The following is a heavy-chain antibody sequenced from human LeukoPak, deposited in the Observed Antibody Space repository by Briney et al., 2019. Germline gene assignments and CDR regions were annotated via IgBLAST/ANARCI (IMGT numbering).Heavy chain of an antibody. CDR3: ARTLYDSSGYPPPYYFDY. CDR1: GFTFRSYS. D-gene: IGHD3-22*01. J-gene: IGHJ4*02. Sequence: PGGSLRLSCEASGFTFRSYSMNWVRQAPGKGLEWVSYISSSTTTIYYADSMKGRFTISRDNSKNTLYLQMNSLRAEDTAVYYCARTLYDSSGYPPPYYFDYWGQGTLVTVSS. CDR2: ISSSTTTI. V-gene: IGHV3-48*01.